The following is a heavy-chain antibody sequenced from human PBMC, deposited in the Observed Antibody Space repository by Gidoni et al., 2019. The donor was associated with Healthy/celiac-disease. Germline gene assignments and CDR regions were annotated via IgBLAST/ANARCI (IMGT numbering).Heavy chain of an antibody. CDR3: ARWSSSWPHGGWFDP. J-gene: IGHJ5*02. D-gene: IGHD6-13*01. V-gene: IGHV1-69*01. Sequence: PGQGLEWMGGIIPIFGTANYAQKFQGRVTITADESTSTAYMELSSLRSEDTAVYYCARWSSSWPHGGWFDPGGQGTLVTVSS. CDR2: IIPIFGTA.